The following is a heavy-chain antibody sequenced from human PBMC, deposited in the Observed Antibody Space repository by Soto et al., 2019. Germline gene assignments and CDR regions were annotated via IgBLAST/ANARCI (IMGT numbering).Heavy chain of an antibody. CDR1: GGSISGGAHY. CDR2: IYYSGTT. V-gene: IGHV4-30-4*01. Sequence: PSETLSLSITVSGGSISGGAHYWSCLRQPPGKGLEWIVYIYYSGTTYHNPSLKSRVTISVDTSKKQFSLKLSPVTAADTAVHSCARVWSGYYKFGSSRQGTLVTVPS. D-gene: IGHD3-3*01. CDR3: ARVWSGYYKFGS. J-gene: IGHJ4*02.